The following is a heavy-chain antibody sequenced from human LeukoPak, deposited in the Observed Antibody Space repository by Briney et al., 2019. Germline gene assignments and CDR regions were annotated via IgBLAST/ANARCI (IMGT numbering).Heavy chain of an antibody. CDR3: ARGSGVHV. Sequence: GGSLRLSCAASGFTFSSYAMSWVRQAPGKGLEWVSSITKSSTYVYYADSVKGRFTISRDNANNSLFLQMNNLGADDTGVYYCARGSGVHVWGQGTLVLVSS. CDR2: ITKSSTYV. CDR1: GFTFSSYA. J-gene: IGHJ4*02. D-gene: IGHD3-10*01. V-gene: IGHV3-21*04.